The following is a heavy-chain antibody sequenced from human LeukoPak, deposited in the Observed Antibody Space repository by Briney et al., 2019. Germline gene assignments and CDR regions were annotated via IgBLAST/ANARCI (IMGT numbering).Heavy chain of an antibody. CDR2: ISSRSTTI. J-gene: IGHJ4*02. D-gene: IGHD2-21*02. V-gene: IGHV3-48*04. CDR3: ASSSMTQAPDY. CDR1: GFTFYTSS. Sequence: PGGSLRLSCAASGFTFYTSSMNWVRQAPGKGLEWVSYISSRSTTIYYADSVKGRFTISRDNAKNSLYLQMDSLRAEDTAVYYCASSSMTQAPDYWGQGTLVIVSS.